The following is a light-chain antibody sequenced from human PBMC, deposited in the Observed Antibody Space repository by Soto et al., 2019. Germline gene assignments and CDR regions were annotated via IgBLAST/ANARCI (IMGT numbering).Light chain of an antibody. CDR2: EVS. Sequence: QPALTQPASVSGSPGQSITISCTGTSSDVGGYNYVSWYQQHPGKAPKLMIYEVSNRPSGVSNRFSGSKSGNTASLTISGLQAEDEADYYCSSYTSSSTPWVFGTGTKVTVL. V-gene: IGLV2-14*01. CDR1: SSDVGGYNY. J-gene: IGLJ1*01. CDR3: SSYTSSSTPWV.